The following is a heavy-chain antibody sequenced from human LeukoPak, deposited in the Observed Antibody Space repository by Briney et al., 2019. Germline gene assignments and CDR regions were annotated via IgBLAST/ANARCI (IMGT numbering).Heavy chain of an antibody. CDR2: IRYDGSNK. V-gene: IGHV3-30*02. Sequence: SGGSLSLSCAASGFTFSSYGMHWVRQAPGKGLEWVAFIRYDGSNKYYADSVKGRFTISRDNSKNTLYLQMNSLRAEDTAVYYCAKDPGIRNYYYMDVWGKGTTVTVSS. CDR1: GFTFSSYG. J-gene: IGHJ6*03. CDR3: AKDPGIRNYYYMDV. D-gene: IGHD1-14*01.